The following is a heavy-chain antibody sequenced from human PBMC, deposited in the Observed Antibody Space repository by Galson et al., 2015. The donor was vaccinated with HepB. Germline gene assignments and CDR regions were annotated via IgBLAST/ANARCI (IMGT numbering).Heavy chain of an antibody. CDR3: ARDRHLTARFVDL. CDR2: IGPSGSAM. CDR1: GFNFNDYT. D-gene: IGHD3-10*01. V-gene: IGHV3-48*01. J-gene: IGHJ2*01. Sequence: SLRLSCAASGFNFNDYTMNWVRLAPGKGLEWISYIGPSGSAMTYADSVKGRCTASSDNVKRSVSLHLTGLRADDTAIYYCARDRHLTARFVDLWGRGTLVTVSP.